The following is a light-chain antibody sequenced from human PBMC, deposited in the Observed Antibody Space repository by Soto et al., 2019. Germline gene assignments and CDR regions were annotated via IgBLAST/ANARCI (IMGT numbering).Light chain of an antibody. CDR3: SAWDDGRNGPEV. J-gene: IGLJ1*01. CDR1: NSNIGSNT. CDR2: GNN. Sequence: QSVLTQPPSASGTPGQRVTISCSGSNSNIGSNTVNWYQQLPGTAPKLLIYGNNQRPSGVPDRFSGSKSGTSASLAISGLQSDEEADYYCSAWDDGRNGPEVFGTGTKLTVL. V-gene: IGLV1-44*01.